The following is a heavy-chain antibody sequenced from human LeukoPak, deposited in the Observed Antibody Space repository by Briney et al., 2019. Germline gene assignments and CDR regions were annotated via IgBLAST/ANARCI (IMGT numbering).Heavy chain of an antibody. CDR1: GFTVSSNY. J-gene: IGHJ4*02. CDR2: IYSGGST. Sequence: GGSLRLSCAASGFTVSSNYMSWVRQAPGKGLEWVSIIYSGGSTYYADSAKGRFTISRDNSKNTLFLQMNNLRTEDTAVYYCAREVALGGDFDCWGQGTLVTVSS. CDR3: AREVALGGDFDC. D-gene: IGHD3-16*01. V-gene: IGHV3-53*01.